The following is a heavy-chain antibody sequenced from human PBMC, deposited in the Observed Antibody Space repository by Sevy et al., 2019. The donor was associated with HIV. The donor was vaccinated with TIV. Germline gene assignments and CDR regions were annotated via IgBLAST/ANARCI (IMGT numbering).Heavy chain of an antibody. Sequence: GGSLRLSCAATGFTFSNYAMHWVRQAPGKGMEWVASISATGGSTYYADSVKGRFTISRDVSKSTLYLQMNSLTAEDTAMFYCAKTLQKLPFHPHYFDYWGQGTLVTVSS. CDR3: AKTLQKLPFHPHYFDY. V-gene: IGHV3-23*01. D-gene: IGHD2-21*02. CDR2: ISATGGST. CDR1: GFTFSNYA. J-gene: IGHJ4*02.